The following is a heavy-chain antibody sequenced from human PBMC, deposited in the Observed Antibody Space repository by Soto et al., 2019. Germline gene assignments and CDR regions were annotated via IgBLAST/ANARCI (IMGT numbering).Heavy chain of an antibody. V-gene: IGHV3-23*01. D-gene: IGHD3-3*01. CDR3: AKDQTIFGVVIYFDY. CDR2: ISGSGGST. J-gene: IGHJ4*02. CDR1: GFTFSSYA. Sequence: XESLRISCAASGFTFSSYAMSGVRQAAGKGLEWVSAISGSGGSTYYADSVKGRFTISRDNSKNTLYLQMNSLRAEDTAVYYCAKDQTIFGVVIYFDYWGQGTLVTVSS.